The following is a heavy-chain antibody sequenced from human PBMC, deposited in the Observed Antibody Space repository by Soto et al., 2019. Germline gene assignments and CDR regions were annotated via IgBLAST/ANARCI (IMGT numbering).Heavy chain of an antibody. CDR3: STRAYDTNGYYRFDP. CDR2: INHSGRV. D-gene: IGHD3-22*01. CDR1: GGSFSGHS. J-gene: IGHJ5*01. V-gene: IGHV4-34*01. Sequence: SETLSLTCAVYGGSFSGHSWTWIRQSPGKGLEWTGDINHSGRVNYSPSLKSRVTISLDTSKNQFSLTLSAVTAADTAMYYCSTRAYDTNGYYRFDPWGQGTLVTVSS.